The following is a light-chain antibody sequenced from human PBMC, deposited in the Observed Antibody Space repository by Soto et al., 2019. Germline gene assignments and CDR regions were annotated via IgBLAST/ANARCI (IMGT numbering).Light chain of an antibody. V-gene: IGLV2-14*01. Sequence: QSALTHPASVSRSPGHSITISFTGTISYVCGYNYVSWYQQHPGKAPKLMIYEVSNRPSGVSNRFSGYKSGNTASLTISGLQAEDEADYYCSSYKSSSTRLYVFGTGTKVTVL. CDR1: ISYVCGYNY. J-gene: IGLJ1*01. CDR2: EVS. CDR3: SSYKSSSTRLYV.